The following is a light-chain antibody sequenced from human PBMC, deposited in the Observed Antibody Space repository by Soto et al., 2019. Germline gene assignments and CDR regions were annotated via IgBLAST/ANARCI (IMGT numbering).Light chain of an antibody. V-gene: IGKV1-17*01. CDR1: QAIRND. CDR3: LQHNVFPRT. J-gene: IGKJ1*01. Sequence: DIQMTQSPYSLSASVGDRVTLTCRASQAIRNDLAWYQQKPGRAPKRLIYGSSTLQSGVPSRFSGSGSGTEFTLTISSLQPEDFATYYCLQHNVFPRTFGQGTKVDIK. CDR2: GSS.